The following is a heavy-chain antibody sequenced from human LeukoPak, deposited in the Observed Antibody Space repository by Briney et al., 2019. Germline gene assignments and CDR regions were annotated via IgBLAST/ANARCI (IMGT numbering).Heavy chain of an antibody. Sequence: SETLSLTCAVYGGSFSGYYWSWICQPPGKGLEWIGEINHSGSTNYNPSLKSRVTISVDTSKNQFSLKLSSVTAADTAVYYCARAHDGYTSPIGYWGQGTLVTVSS. D-gene: IGHD5-12*01. V-gene: IGHV4-34*01. CDR3: ARAHDGYTSPIGY. J-gene: IGHJ4*02. CDR2: INHSGST. CDR1: GGSFSGYY.